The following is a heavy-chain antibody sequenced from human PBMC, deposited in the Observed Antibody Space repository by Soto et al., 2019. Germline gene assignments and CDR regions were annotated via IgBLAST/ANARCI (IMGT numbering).Heavy chain of an antibody. D-gene: IGHD6-13*01. J-gene: IGHJ4*02. Sequence: EVQLVESGGGLVQPGGSLRLSCAASGFTFSTYDMHWVRQATGKGLEWVSAIDTVGDTWYAGSVKGRFTISRENAKNSLYLQMNSLRAEDTALYYCARLGSIAAAGTPDYWGQGTLVTVSS. CDR3: ARLGSIAAAGTPDY. CDR2: IDTVGDT. V-gene: IGHV3-13*01. CDR1: GFTFSTYD.